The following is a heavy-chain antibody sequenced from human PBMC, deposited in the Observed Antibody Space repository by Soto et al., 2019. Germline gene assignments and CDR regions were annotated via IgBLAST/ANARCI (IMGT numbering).Heavy chain of an antibody. D-gene: IGHD1-7*01. J-gene: IGHJ6*02. Sequence: GESLKISCKGSGYSFSSRWIAWVRQKPGKGLECMGIIFPSDSDTRYSPSFQGQVTISADKSISTAYLQWSSLKASDTAMYYCARGLQKYNWNYRTHYGMDVWGQGTTVTVSS. CDR1: GYSFSSRW. CDR3: ARGLQKYNWNYRTHYGMDV. CDR2: IFPSDSDT. V-gene: IGHV5-51*01.